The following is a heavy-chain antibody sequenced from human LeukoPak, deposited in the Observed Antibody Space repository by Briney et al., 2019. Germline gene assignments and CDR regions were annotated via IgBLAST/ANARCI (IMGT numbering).Heavy chain of an antibody. CDR1: GYTFTSYG. V-gene: IGHV1-18*01. CDR3: ARGAMNPGYSYGLSDY. D-gene: IGHD5-18*01. J-gene: IGHJ4*01. Sequence: ASVKVSCKASGYTFTSYGISWVRQAPGQGLEWMGWISAYNGNTNYAQKLQGRVTMTTDTSTSTAYMELRSLRPDDTSVYYCARGAMNPGYSYGLSDYWGQGTLVTVS. CDR2: ISAYNGNT.